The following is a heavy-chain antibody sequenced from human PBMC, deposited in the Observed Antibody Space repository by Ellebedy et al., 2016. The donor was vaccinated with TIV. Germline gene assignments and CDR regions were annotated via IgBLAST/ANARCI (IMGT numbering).Heavy chain of an antibody. CDR1: GFTFSSYW. Sequence: GESLKISCAASGFTFSSYWMSWVRQAPGKGLEWVGRIRNKANSYTTEYAASVKGRFTISRDDSKNTLYLQMNSLKTEDTAVYYCTTSSGWYKVFDYWGQGTLVTVSS. D-gene: IGHD6-19*01. CDR2: IRNKANSYTT. CDR3: TTSSGWYKVFDY. V-gene: IGHV3-72*01. J-gene: IGHJ4*02.